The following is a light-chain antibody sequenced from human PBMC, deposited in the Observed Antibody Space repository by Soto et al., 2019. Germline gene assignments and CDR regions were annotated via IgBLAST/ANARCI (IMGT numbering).Light chain of an antibody. Sequence: EIVLTQSPGTLSLSPGERATLSCRASQSVTSSYLSSYQQKPGQAPRLLIYDASNRSTGIPDRFSGSGSWTEFSLTIIRLEPEDVAVYYCQQYGTSPPRTFGQGTKVEIK. J-gene: IGKJ1*01. CDR1: QSVTSSY. CDR2: DAS. CDR3: QQYGTSPPRT. V-gene: IGKV3-20*01.